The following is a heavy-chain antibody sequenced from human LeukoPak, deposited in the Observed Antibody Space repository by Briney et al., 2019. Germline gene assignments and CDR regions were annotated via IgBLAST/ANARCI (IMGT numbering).Heavy chain of an antibody. Sequence: GGSLRLSCAASGFTFISYSMNWVRQAPGKGLEWVSSISSDSSYKYSADSLKGRFTISRDNARSSLYLRMNNLGAEDTAVYYCARESGTYIDLWGRGTVVTVSS. V-gene: IGHV3-21*01. CDR2: ISSDSSYK. CDR3: ARESGTYIDL. CDR1: GFTFISYS. J-gene: IGHJ2*01.